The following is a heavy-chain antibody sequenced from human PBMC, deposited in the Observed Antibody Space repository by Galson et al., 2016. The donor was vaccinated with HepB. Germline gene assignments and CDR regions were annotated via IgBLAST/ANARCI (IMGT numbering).Heavy chain of an antibody. CDR3: MSYSDAWYSGF. V-gene: IGHV3-7*03. CDR1: GFTFSTFW. J-gene: IGHJ4*02. D-gene: IGHD6-13*01. Sequence: SLRLSCAASGFTFSTFWMTWVRQAPGKGLEWVANMEQDGSGKYYVDSVKGRFTISRDNAKNSVYLQMNSLRGDDTAVYYCMSYSDAWYSGFWGQGTLVTVPS. CDR2: MEQDGSGK.